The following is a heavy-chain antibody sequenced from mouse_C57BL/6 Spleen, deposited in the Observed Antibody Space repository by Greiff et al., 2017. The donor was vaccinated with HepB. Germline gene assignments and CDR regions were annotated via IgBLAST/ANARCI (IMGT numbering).Heavy chain of an antibody. CDR2: ISAGGSYT. CDR1: GFTFSSYA. V-gene: IGHV5-4*01. J-gene: IGHJ4*01. Sequence: EVMLVESGGGLVKPGGSLKLSCAASGFTFSSYAMSWVRQTPEQRLEWVATISAGGSYTYYPDNVKGRSTMSRDKAKNNLYLQMSHLKSEDTAMYYCAREGPYCAMDYWGQGTSVTVSS. D-gene: IGHD3-3*01. CDR3: AREGPYCAMDY.